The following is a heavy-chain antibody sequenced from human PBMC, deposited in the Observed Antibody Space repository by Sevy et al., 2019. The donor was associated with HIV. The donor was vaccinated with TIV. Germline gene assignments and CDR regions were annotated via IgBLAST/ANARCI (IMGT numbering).Heavy chain of an antibody. J-gene: IGHJ6*03. Sequence: SETLSLTCTVSGGSVSSSTYYRSWIRQTPGKGLEWIGYIDYSGSTNYNPSLKSRVTISVDTSKNQFSLKLSSVTAADTAVYFCARAGSGRLYYYYYMDVWDKGATVTVSS. CDR1: GGSVSSSTYY. CDR2: IDYSGST. D-gene: IGHD2-8*02. CDR3: ARAGSGRLYYYYYMDV. V-gene: IGHV4-61*01.